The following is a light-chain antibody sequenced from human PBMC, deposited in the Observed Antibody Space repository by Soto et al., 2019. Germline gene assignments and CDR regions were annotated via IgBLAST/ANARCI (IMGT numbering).Light chain of an antibody. V-gene: IGKV3-20*01. J-gene: IGKJ1*01. CDR2: GAS. CDR3: QQYGTSPPT. CDR1: QSVSSSY. Sequence: DIVLTQSPCTLSLSPWERSTLSCRASQSVSSSYLAWYQQKPGQAPRLLIYGASSRATGIPDRFSGSGSGTDFTLTISRLEPEDFAVYNCQQYGTSPPTFGQGTKVDIK.